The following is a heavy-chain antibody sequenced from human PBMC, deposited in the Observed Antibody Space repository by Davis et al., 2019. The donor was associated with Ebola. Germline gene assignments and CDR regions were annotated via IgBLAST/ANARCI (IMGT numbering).Heavy chain of an antibody. CDR1: GYTFTSYG. CDR3: ARTRGGWPYYYYGMDV. V-gene: IGHV1-18*01. CDR2: ISAYNGNT. D-gene: IGHD6-19*01. J-gene: IGHJ6*02. Sequence: AASVKVSCKASGYTFTSYGISWVRQAPGQGLEWMEWISAYNGNTNYAQKLQGRVTMTTDTSTSTAYMELRSLRSDDTAVYYCARTRGGWPYYYYGMDVWGQGTTVTVSS.